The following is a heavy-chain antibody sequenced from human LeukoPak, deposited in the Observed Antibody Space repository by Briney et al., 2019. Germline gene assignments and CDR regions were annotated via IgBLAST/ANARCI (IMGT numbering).Heavy chain of an antibody. Sequence: GGPLRLSCAASGFTFSYYYMSWIRQAPGKALEWVSYISSSGSTIYYADSVKGRFTISRDNAKNSLYLQMNSLRAEDTAVYYCARRLWRNYFDYWGQGTLVTVSS. CDR2: ISSSGSTI. J-gene: IGHJ4*02. CDR3: ARRLWRNYFDY. D-gene: IGHD4/OR15-4a*01. V-gene: IGHV3-11*04. CDR1: GFTFSYYY.